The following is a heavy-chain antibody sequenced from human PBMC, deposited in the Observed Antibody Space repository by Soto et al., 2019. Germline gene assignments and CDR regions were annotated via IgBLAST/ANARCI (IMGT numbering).Heavy chain of an antibody. J-gene: IGHJ6*02. CDR3: ARDPEGYRYGMDV. Sequence: QVQLVQSGAEVKKPGSSVKVSCKASGGTFSSYAISWVRQAPGQGLEWMGGIIPIFGTANYAQKFQGRVTITADKYTSTACVELSSLRSEATAVYYCARDPEGYRYGMDVWGQGTTVTVSS. V-gene: IGHV1-69*06. CDR2: IIPIFGTA. CDR1: GGTFSSYA. D-gene: IGHD1-1*01.